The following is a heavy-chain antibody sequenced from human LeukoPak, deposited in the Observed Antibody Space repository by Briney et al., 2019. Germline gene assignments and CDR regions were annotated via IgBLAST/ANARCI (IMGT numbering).Heavy chain of an antibody. CDR3: AKDLDSSGSLDY. CDR2: IWYDGSNK. J-gene: IGHJ4*02. V-gene: IGHV3-33*06. Sequence: GGSLRLSCAASGFTFSSYGMHWVRQAPGRGLEWVAVIWYDGSNKYYADSVKGRFTISRDNSKNTLYLQMNSLRAEDTAVYYCAKDLDSSGSLDYWGQGTLVTVSS. CDR1: GFTFSSYG. D-gene: IGHD3-22*01.